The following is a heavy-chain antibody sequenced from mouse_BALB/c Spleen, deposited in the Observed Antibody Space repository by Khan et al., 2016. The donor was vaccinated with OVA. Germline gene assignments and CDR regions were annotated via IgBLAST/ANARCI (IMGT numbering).Heavy chain of an antibody. J-gene: IGHJ2*01. Sequence: QVQLQQPGAELVRPGASVKLSCKASGYTFTSYWINWVRQRPGQGPEWIGNIYPSDSYTNYNQKFKDKATLTVDKSSSTAYMQLSSPTSEDSAVFDCTRGDPGNFDYWGQGTTLTVSS. V-gene: IGHV1-69*02. CDR1: GYTFTSYW. D-gene: IGHD2-13*01. CDR2: IYPSDSYT. CDR3: TRGDPGNFDY.